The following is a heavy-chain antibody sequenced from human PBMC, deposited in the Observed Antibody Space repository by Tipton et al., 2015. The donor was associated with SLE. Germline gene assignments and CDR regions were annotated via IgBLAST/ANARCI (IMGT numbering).Heavy chain of an antibody. CDR3: ARDTRGLVTGWGGFDI. V-gene: IGHV4-59*01. CDR2: IYYSGST. J-gene: IGHJ3*02. CDR1: GGAISRYY. D-gene: IGHD5-18*01. Sequence: TLSLTCAVSGGAISRYYWSWIRQPPGKRLEWIGEIYYSGSTNYNPSLKSRVTISVDTSKNQFSLKLSSVTAADTAVYYCARDTRGLVTGWGGFDIWGHGTLVPVSS.